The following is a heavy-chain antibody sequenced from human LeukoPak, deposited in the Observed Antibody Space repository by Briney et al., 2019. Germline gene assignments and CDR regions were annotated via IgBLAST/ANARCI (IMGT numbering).Heavy chain of an antibody. Sequence: SETLSLTCSVSGGSISSYYWSWIRQPPGKGLEWIGYIYYTGATYYNPSLESRVTISIDTSKRQLSLELRSVTAADTAVYFCARDRGESSKANDAFDIWGQGTMVTVSS. CDR1: GGSISSYY. V-gene: IGHV4-59*01. D-gene: IGHD3-10*01. J-gene: IGHJ3*02. CDR3: ARDRGESSKANDAFDI. CDR2: IYYTGAT.